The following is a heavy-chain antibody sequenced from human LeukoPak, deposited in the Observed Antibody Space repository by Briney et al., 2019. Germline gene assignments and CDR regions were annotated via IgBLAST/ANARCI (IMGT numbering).Heavy chain of an antibody. CDR1: RFTVSSNY. J-gene: IGHJ4*02. CDR3: ARVSYSSSWYGYYFDY. Sequence: PGGSLRLSCAASRFTVSSNYMSWVRQAPGKGLEWVSVIYSGGSTYYADSVKGRFTISRDNSKNTLYLQMNSLRAEDTAVYYCARVSYSSSWYGYYFDYWGQGTLVTVSS. CDR2: IYSGGST. V-gene: IGHV3-53*01. D-gene: IGHD6-13*01.